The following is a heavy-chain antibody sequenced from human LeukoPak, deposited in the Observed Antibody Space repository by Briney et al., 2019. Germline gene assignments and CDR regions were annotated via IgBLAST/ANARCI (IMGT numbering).Heavy chain of an antibody. D-gene: IGHD6-19*01. Sequence: SETLSLTCTVSGGSISDYYWSWIRQPAGKGLEWIGRIYTSGSTNYNPPLKSRVTMSVDTSKNQFSLKLTSVTAADAGVYYCARGGIAVSGGDYWGQGTLVTVSS. J-gene: IGHJ4*02. CDR1: GGSISDYY. CDR2: IYTSGST. V-gene: IGHV4-4*07. CDR3: ARGGIAVSGGDY.